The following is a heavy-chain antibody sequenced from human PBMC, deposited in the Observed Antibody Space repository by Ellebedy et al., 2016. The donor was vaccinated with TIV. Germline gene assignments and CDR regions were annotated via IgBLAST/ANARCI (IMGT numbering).Heavy chain of an antibody. D-gene: IGHD3-16*01. CDR3: ARGRSGTYIHHAFDC. J-gene: IGHJ4*02. CDR2: ITGSGDRT. Sequence: GESLKISCATSGFTFDNFAMRWFRQAPGKGLEWVSAITGSGDRTFYADSVKGRFTISRDNSKNTLYLQMNSLRVEDTAMYYCARGRSGTYIHHAFDCWGQGTLVTVSS. V-gene: IGHV3-23*01. CDR1: GFTFDNFA.